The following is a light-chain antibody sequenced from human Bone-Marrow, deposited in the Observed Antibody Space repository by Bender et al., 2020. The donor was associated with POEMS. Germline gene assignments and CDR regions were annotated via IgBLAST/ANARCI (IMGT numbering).Light chain of an antibody. CDR1: SGHSSYA. J-gene: IGLJ2*01. CDR2: LNSDGSH. V-gene: IGLV4-69*01. CDR3: QTWGTGVV. Sequence: QLVLTQSPSASASLGASVKLTCTLSSGHSSYAIAWHQQQPEKGPRYLMKLNSDGSHITGDGIPDRFSGSSSGAERYLTISSLQSEDKADYYCQTWGTGVVFGGGTKLTVL.